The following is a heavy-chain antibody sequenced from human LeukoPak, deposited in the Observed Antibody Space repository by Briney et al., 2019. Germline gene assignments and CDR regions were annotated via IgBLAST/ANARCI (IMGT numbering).Heavy chain of an antibody. D-gene: IGHD7-27*01. CDR1: GFTFSDYW. Sequence: PGGSLRLSCAASGFTFSDYWMHWVRQAPGKGLVCVSRINSDGSSTSYVDSARGRFTISRDNAESSLYLQMNSLRAEDTAVYYCARGHWGLDYWGRGTLVTVSS. J-gene: IGHJ4*02. V-gene: IGHV3-74*01. CDR2: INSDGSST. CDR3: ARGHWGLDY.